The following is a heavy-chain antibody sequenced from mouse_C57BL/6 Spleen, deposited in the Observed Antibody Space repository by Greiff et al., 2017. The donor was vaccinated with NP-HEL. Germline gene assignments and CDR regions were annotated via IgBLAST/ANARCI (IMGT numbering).Heavy chain of an antibody. V-gene: IGHV1-54*01. CDR2: INPGSGGT. J-gene: IGHJ3*01. Sequence: QVQLQQSGAELVRPGTSVKVSCKASGYAFTNYLIEWVTQRPGQGLEWIGVINPGSGGTNYNEKFKGKATLTADKSSSTAYMQLSSLTSEDSAVYFCARGGLGFAYWGQGTLVTVSA. CDR1: GYAFTNYL. D-gene: IGHD2-13*01. CDR3: ARGGLGFAY.